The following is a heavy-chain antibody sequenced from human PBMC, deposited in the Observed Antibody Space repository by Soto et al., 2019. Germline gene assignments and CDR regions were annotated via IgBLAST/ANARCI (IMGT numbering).Heavy chain of an antibody. Sequence: QVQLVQSGAEVKKPGASVKVSCKASGYTFTSYGISWVRQAPGQGLEWMGWISAYNGNTNYAQKLQGRVTMTTDTSTSTGYMELRSLRSDDTAVYYCARSCSGGSCYSSYYGMDVWGQGTTVTVSS. CDR1: GYTFTSYG. D-gene: IGHD2-15*01. V-gene: IGHV1-18*01. CDR3: ARSCSGGSCYSSYYGMDV. J-gene: IGHJ6*02. CDR2: ISAYNGNT.